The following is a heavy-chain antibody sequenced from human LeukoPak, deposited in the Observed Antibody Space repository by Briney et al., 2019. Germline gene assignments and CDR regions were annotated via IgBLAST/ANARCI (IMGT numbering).Heavy chain of an antibody. D-gene: IGHD3-9*01. V-gene: IGHV1-2*02. CDR3: AKAYGTVDWDAFDI. Sequence: GASVKVSCKASGYTYTGYYMHWVRQAPGQGLEWMGWINPNSGGTNYAQKFQGRVTMTRDTSISTAYMELSRLRSDDTAVYYCAKAYGTVDWDAFDIWGQGTMVTVSS. CDR1: GYTYTGYY. CDR2: INPNSGGT. J-gene: IGHJ3*02.